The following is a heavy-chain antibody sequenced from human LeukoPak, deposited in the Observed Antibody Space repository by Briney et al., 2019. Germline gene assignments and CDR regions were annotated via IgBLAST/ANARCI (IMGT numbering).Heavy chain of an antibody. CDR3: AREVGGGASGQ. V-gene: IGHV3-66*01. CDR2: IYSDGTI. D-gene: IGHD3-16*01. CDR1: GFTVSSNY. Sequence: GGSLRLSCAASGFTVSSNYMSWVRQVPGKGLEWVSVIYSDGTISYADSVKGRFTVSRDNSENTLYLQMNSLRVEDTAVYYCAREVGGGASGQWGQGTLVTVSS. J-gene: IGHJ4*02.